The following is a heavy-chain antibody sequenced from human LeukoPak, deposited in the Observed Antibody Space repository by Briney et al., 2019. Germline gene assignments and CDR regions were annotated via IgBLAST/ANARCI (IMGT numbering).Heavy chain of an antibody. J-gene: IGHJ4*02. Sequence: PGGSLRLSCAASGFTFSSYAMSWVRQAPGKGLEWVSAISGSGGSTYYADSVKGRFTISRDNSKNTLYLQMNSLRAEDTAVYYYAKISWNYVDDGNDYWGQGTLVTVSS. CDR2: ISGSGGST. CDR1: GFTFSSYA. D-gene: IGHD1-7*01. V-gene: IGHV3-23*01. CDR3: AKISWNYVDDGNDY.